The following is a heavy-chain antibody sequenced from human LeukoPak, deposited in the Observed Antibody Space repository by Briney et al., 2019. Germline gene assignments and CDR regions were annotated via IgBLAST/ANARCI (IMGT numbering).Heavy chain of an antibody. CDR2: ISSSGSTI. V-gene: IGHV3-11*01. J-gene: IGHJ4*02. Sequence: GGSLRLSCAASGFTFSDYYMSWIRQAPGKGLEWVSYISSSGSTIYYADSVKGRFTISRDNAKNSPYLQMNSLRAEDTAVYYCASYAVDDFWSGYSQYYFDYWGQGTLVTVSS. CDR3: ASYAVDDFWSGYSQYYFDY. D-gene: IGHD3-3*01. CDR1: GFTFSDYY.